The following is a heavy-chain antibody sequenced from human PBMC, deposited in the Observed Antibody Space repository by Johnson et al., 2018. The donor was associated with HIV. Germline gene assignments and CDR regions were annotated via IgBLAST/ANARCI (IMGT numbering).Heavy chain of an antibody. J-gene: IGHJ3*02. V-gene: IGHV3-30*02. Sequence: QVQLVESGGGVVQRGGSLRLSCVASGFTFSSYGMHWVRQAPGKGLEWVAVIWYDGSNKYYADSVKGRFTISRDNSKNTLYLQMNSLRAEDTAVYYCARGGLLSPDAFDIWGQGTMVTVSS. CDR2: IWYDGSNK. D-gene: IGHD2-21*02. CDR3: ARGGLLSPDAFDI. CDR1: GFTFSSYG.